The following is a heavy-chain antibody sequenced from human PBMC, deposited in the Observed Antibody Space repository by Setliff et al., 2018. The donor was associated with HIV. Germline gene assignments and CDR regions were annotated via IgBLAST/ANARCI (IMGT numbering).Heavy chain of an antibody. V-gene: IGHV4-39*01. J-gene: IGHJ3*02. CDR3: GRVAGYCAPSRCYGHNAFDI. D-gene: IGHD2-15*01. CDR1: GGSVSTSSYS. Sequence: NPSETLSLTCTVSGGSVSTSSYSWGWIRQPPEKGLEWIGTIYHTGKTYYNSSLNSRVTIAVDTSKDQFSLKLSTGTAADTAVYYCGRVAGYCAPSRCYGHNAFDIWGPGTMVTVSS. CDR2: IYHTGKT.